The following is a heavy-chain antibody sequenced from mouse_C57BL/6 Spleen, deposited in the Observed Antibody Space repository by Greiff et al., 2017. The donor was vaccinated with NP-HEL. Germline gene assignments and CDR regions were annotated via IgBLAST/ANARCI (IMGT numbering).Heavy chain of an antibody. CDR1: GFTFSDYG. Sequence: EVQLVESGGGLVKPGGSLKLSCAASGFTFSDYGMHWVRQAPEKGLEWVAYISSGSSTIYYADTVKGRFTISRDNAKNTLFLQMTSLRSEDTAMYYCAKAHYYGSLYYFDYWGQGTTLTVSS. CDR2: ISSGSSTI. D-gene: IGHD1-1*01. V-gene: IGHV5-17*01. CDR3: AKAHYYGSLYYFDY. J-gene: IGHJ2*01.